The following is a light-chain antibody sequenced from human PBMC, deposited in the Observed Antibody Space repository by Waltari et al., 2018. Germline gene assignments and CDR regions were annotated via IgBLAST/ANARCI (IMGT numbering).Light chain of an antibody. V-gene: IGKV1-39*01. J-gene: IGKJ3*01. CDR2: AAS. CDR3: LQYNNLPLT. CDR1: QTISRY. Sequence: DIQMTQSPSSLSASVGDRVTITCRASQTISRYLNWYQQKPGKAPNLLIYAASSLQSGVPSRFSGSGSGRDFTLIISNLQPEDIATYYCLQYNNLPLTFGPGTKVDI.